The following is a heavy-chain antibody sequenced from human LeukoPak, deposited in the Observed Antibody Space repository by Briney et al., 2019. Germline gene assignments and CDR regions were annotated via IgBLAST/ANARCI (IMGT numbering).Heavy chain of an antibody. CDR2: IYYSGST. CDR3: ARGPRYYYDSSGYFY. CDR1: GGSISSYY. J-gene: IGHJ4*02. D-gene: IGHD3-22*01. V-gene: IGHV4-59*12. Sequence: PSETLSLTCTVSGGSISSYYWSWIRQPPGKGLEWIGYIYYSGSTNYNPSLKSRVTISVDTSKNQFSLKLSSVTAADTAVYYCARGPRYYYDSSGYFYWGQGTLVTVSS.